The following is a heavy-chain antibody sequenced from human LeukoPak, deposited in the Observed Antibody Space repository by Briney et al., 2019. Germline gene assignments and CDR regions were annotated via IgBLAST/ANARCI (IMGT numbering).Heavy chain of an antibody. CDR2: ISYDGSNK. V-gene: IGHV3-30-3*01. D-gene: IGHD2-15*01. Sequence: GGSLRLSCAASGFTFSSYAMHWVRQAPGKGLEWVAVISYDGSNKYYADSVKGRFTISRDNAKNSLDLQMNSLRAEDTAVYYCARACRSYWCGGFDIWGQGTMVTVSS. CDR1: GFTFSSYA. J-gene: IGHJ3*02. CDR3: ARACRSYWCGGFDI.